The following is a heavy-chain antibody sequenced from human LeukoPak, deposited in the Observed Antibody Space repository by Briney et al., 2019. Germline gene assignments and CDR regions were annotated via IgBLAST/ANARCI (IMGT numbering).Heavy chain of an antibody. CDR1: GYTSTGYY. D-gene: IGHD2-2*01. CDR3: AKDRHAPGRYCSSTICFPFDP. V-gene: IGHV1-46*01. J-gene: IGHJ5*02. Sequence: ASVKVSCKASGYTSTGYYMHWVRQAPGQGLEWMGIINPSGGSTSYAQKFQGRVTMTRDMSTSTVYMELNSLRAEDTAVYYCAKDRHAPGRYCSSTICFPFDPWGQGTLVTVSS. CDR2: INPSGGST.